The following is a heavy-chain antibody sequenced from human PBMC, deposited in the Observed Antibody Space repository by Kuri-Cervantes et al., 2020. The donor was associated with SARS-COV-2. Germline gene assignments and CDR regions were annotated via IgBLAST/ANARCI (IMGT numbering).Heavy chain of an antibody. CDR1: GYSISSGYY. J-gene: IGHJ5*02. D-gene: IGHD2-2*01. CDR3: ARELVVPAANWFDP. CDR2: IYHSGST. V-gene: IGHV4-38-2*02. Sequence: SETLSLTCTVSGYSISSGYYWGWIRQPPGKGLEWIGSIYHSGSTYYNPSLKSRVTISVDTSKNQFSLKLSSVTAADTAVYYCARELVVPAANWFDPWGQGTLVTVSS.